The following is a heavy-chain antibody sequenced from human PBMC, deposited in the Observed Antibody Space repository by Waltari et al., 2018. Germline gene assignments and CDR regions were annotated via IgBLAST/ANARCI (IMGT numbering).Heavy chain of an antibody. D-gene: IGHD3-10*01. CDR2: IRQDGSEK. V-gene: IGHV3-7*01. CDR1: GLPFSSYW. Sequence: EVQLVESGGGLVQPGGSLRLSWAASGLPFSSYWMSWVRKAPGKGREWVANIRQDGSEKYYVDSVKGRFTISRDNAKNSLYLQMNSLRAEYTAVYYCAIDKLLWLDYWGQGTLVTVSS. J-gene: IGHJ4*02. CDR3: AIDKLLWLDY.